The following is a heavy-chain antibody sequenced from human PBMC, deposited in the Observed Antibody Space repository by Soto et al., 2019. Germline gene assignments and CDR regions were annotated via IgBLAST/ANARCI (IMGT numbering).Heavy chain of an antibody. CDR2: INHSGST. D-gene: IGHD1-1*01. CDR1: GGSFSGYY. V-gene: IGHV4-34*01. J-gene: IGHJ4*02. Sequence: SETLSLTCAVYGGSFSGYYWSWIRQPPGKGLEWIGEINHSGSTNYNPSLKSRVTISVDTSKNQFSLKLSSVTAADTAVYYCAREGNNFGPFDYWGQGALVTVSS. CDR3: AREGNNFGPFDY.